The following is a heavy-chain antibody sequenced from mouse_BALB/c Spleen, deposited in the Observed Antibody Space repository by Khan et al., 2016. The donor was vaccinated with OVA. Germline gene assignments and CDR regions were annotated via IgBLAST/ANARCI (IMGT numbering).Heavy chain of an antibody. Sequence: EVELVESGGGLVKPGGSQKLSCEVSGFAFNSYDMSWVRQTPEKRLEWVATISSTGTYTYYPDSVKGRFTISRDTARNTLYLQMSSLRSEDTALYYCTRPSYYGNPWFTYWGQGTLVTVSA. CDR2: ISSTGTYT. D-gene: IGHD2-10*01. V-gene: IGHV5-9*02. J-gene: IGHJ3*01. CDR1: GFAFNSYD. CDR3: TRPSYYGNPWFTY.